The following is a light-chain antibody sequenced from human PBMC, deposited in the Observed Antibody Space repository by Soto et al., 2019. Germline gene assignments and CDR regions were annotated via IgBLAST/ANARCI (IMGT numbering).Light chain of an antibody. CDR2: DVT. J-gene: IGLJ1*01. Sequence: QSALTXPRSVSGSPGQSVTISFTGTSSDVGRYDYVSWYQQYPGEAPKLIIYDVTERPSGVPDRFSGSKPGNTASLTISGLRAEDEAAYSCCSFAGSYSYVFGSGTKVTVL. V-gene: IGLV2-11*01. CDR3: CSFAGSYSYV. CDR1: SSDVGRYDY.